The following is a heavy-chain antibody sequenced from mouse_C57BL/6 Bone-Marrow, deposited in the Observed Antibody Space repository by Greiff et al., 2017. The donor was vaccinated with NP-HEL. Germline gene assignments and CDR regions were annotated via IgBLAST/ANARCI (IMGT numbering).Heavy chain of an antibody. Sequence: VQLQESGPGLVQPSQSLSITCTVSGFSLTSYVVHWVRQSPGKGLEWLGVIWRGGSTDYNAAFMSRLSTSKDNSTNQVFFKMNSLQADDTAIYYCAKGANWGFAYWGQGTLVTVSA. V-gene: IGHV2-5*01. CDR2: IWRGGST. J-gene: IGHJ3*01. D-gene: IGHD4-1*01. CDR3: AKGANWGFAY. CDR1: GFSLTSYV.